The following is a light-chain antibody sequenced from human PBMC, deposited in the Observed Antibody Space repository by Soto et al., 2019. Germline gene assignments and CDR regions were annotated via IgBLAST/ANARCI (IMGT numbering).Light chain of an antibody. J-gene: IGKJ4*01. CDR3: QYYGNSVT. Sequence: EIVLTQSPGTLSLPPGERATLSCRASQSVSSSYLAWYQQKPGQAPRLLIYGASSRATGIPDRFSGSGSGTDFTLTISRLEPEDFAVYYCQYYGNSVTFGGGTKVDIK. CDR1: QSVSSSY. V-gene: IGKV3-20*01. CDR2: GAS.